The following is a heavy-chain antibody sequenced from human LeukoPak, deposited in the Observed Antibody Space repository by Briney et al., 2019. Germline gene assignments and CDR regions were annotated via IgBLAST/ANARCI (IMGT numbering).Heavy chain of an antibody. J-gene: IGHJ5*02. CDR1: GFSFSDSA. D-gene: IGHD1-1*01. V-gene: IGHV3-30-3*01. Sequence: GGSLRLSCAASGFSFSDSAMHWLRQPPGKGLEWVAVISKDGVHDFYGDSVQGRFSISRDNSKSTVSLEMNRLRLDDTALYYCATSDRNDVGSNHWGQGTPVIVSS. CDR2: ISKDGVHD. CDR3: ATSDRNDVGSNH.